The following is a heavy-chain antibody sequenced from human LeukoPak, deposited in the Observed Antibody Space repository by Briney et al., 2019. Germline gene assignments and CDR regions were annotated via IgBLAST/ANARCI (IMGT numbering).Heavy chain of an antibody. CDR1: GFTVSSNY. D-gene: IGHD1-26*01. CDR3: AREVVVVGATGGGFDY. V-gene: IGHV3-53*01. J-gene: IGHJ4*02. Sequence: GGSLRLSCAASGFTVSSNYMSWVRQAPGKGLEWVSVIYSGGSTYYADSVKGRFTISRDISKNTLDLQMNSLRAEDTAVYYCAREVVVVGATGGGFDYWGQGTLVTVSS. CDR2: IYSGGST.